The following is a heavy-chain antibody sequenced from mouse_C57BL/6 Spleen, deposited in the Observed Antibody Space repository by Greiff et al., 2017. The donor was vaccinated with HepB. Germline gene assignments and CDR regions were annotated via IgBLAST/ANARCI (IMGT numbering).Heavy chain of an antibody. CDR1: GYAFSSSW. D-gene: IGHD4-1*01. V-gene: IGHV1-82*01. CDR3: AREANWDDGNY. Sequence: VHLVESGPELVKPGASVKISCKASGYAFSSSWMNWVKQRPGKGLEWIGRIYPGDGDTNYNGKFKGKATLTADKSSSTAYMQLSSLTSEDSAVYFCAREANWDDGNYWGQGTTLTVSS. CDR2: IYPGDGDT. J-gene: IGHJ2*01.